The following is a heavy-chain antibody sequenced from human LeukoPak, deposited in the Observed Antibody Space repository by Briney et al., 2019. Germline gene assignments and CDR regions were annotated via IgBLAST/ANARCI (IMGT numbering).Heavy chain of an antibody. J-gene: IGHJ4*02. CDR3: ARGAGSFRAEVYFDY. Sequence: PSETLSLTCTVSGGSISSYYWSWIRQPPGKGLEWIGYIYYSGSTNYNPSLKSRVTISVDTSKNQFSLKLSSVTAADTAVYYCARGAGSFRAEVYFDYWGQGTLVTVSS. V-gene: IGHV4-59*01. CDR2: IYYSGST. D-gene: IGHD6-13*01. CDR1: GGSISSYY.